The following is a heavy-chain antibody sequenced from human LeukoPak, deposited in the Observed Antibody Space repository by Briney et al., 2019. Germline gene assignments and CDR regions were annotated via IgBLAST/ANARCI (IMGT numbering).Heavy chain of an antibody. V-gene: IGHV3-21*01. Sequence: PGGSLRLSCAASGFTFSTYDMNWVRQAPGKGLEWVSSITSSSRYIYQSDSVKGRFTISRDNARNSLYLQMNGLRVEDTAVYYCARDTLNGPFVISLDYWGQGALVTVSS. CDR3: ARDTLNGPFVISLDY. CDR1: GFTFSTYD. D-gene: IGHD3-9*01. J-gene: IGHJ4*02. CDR2: ITSSSRYI.